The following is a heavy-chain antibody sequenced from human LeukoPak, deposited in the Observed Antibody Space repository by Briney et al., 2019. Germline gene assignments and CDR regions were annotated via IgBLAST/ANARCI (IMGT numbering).Heavy chain of an antibody. D-gene: IGHD3-3*01. V-gene: IGHV3-30-3*01. CDR1: GFTFSSYA. CDR3: ARSGYLSDRPDY. CDR2: ISYDGSNK. Sequence: GRSLRLSCAASGFTFSSYAMHWVRQAPGKGLEWVAVISYDGSNKYYADSVKGRFTISRDNSKNTLYLQMNSLRAEDTAVYYCARSGYLSDRPDYWGQGTLVTVSS. J-gene: IGHJ4*02.